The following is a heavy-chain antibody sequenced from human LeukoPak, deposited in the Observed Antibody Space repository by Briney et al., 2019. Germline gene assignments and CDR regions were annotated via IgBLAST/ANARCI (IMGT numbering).Heavy chain of an antibody. CDR1: GGSISSSSYY. CDR3: ARPYSSLARSAFDI. Sequence: TSETLSLTCTVSGGSISSSSYYRGWIRQPPGKGLEWIGSIYYSGSTYYNPSLKSRVTISVDTSKNQFSLKLSSVTAADTAVYYCARPYSSLARSAFDIWGQGTMVTVSS. V-gene: IGHV4-39*01. CDR2: IYYSGST. D-gene: IGHD2-15*01. J-gene: IGHJ3*02.